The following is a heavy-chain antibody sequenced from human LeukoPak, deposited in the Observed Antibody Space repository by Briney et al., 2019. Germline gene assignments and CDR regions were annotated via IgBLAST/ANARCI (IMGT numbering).Heavy chain of an antibody. CDR2: IYPGDSDT. CDR3: TRARYCSGGSCFAEY. J-gene: IGHJ4*02. Sequence: GESLKISCKGSGYSFTTYWIGWVRQMPGKGLEWTGIIYPGDSDTRYSPSFQGQVTISADKSSSTAYLQWSSLKASDTAMYYCTRARYCSGGSCFAEYWGQGTLVTVSS. CDR1: GYSFTTYW. V-gene: IGHV5-51*01. D-gene: IGHD2-15*01.